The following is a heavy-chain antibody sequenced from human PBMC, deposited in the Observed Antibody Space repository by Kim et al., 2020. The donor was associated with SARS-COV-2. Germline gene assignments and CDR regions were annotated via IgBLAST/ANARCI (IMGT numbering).Heavy chain of an antibody. CDR2: VYFNYSGSS. V-gene: IGHV4-59*12. D-gene: IGHD4-17*01. J-gene: IGHJ4*01. Sequence: SETLSLTCTVSGGSISSGDYYWIRQPPRKGLGLVWYVYFNYSGSSYPNPTLKSRVTISADTYKYHLSLNLSSATAAAAAECACVSGSVPVFRMVPDYDY. CDR3: VSGSVPVFRMVPDYDY. CDR1: GGSISSGD.